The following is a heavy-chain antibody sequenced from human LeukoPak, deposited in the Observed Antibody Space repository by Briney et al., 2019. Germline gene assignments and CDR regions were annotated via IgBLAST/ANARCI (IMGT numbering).Heavy chain of an antibody. Sequence: SETLSLTCTASGGSISSSSYYWGWIRQPPGKGLEWIGSIYYSGSTYYNPSLKSRVTISVDTSKNQFSLKLSSVTAADTAVYYCARHPLSGSYYRSVDYWGQGTLVTVSS. D-gene: IGHD1-26*01. V-gene: IGHV4-39*01. CDR1: GGSISSSSYY. CDR3: ARHPLSGSYYRSVDY. CDR2: IYYSGST. J-gene: IGHJ4*02.